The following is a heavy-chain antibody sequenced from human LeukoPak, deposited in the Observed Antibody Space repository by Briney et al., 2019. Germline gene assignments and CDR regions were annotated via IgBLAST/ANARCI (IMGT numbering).Heavy chain of an antibody. CDR3: ARTPVLLRYFDWLLSGEYYFDY. V-gene: IGHV3-53*01. CDR1: EFTFSNSW. Sequence: QPGGSLRLSCAASEFTFSNSWMSWVRQAPGKGLEWVSVIYSGGSTYYADSVKGRFTISRDNSKNTLYLQMNSLRAEDTAVYYCARTPVLLRYFDWLLSGEYYFDYWGQGTLVTVSS. D-gene: IGHD3-9*01. J-gene: IGHJ4*02. CDR2: IYSGGST.